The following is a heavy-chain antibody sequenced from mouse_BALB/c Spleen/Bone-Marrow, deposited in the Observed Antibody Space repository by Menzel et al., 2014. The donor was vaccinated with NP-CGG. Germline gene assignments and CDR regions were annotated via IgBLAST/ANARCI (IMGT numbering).Heavy chain of an antibody. CDR2: INPDSSTI. CDR1: GFDFSGFW. V-gene: IGHV4-1*02. D-gene: IGHD1-1*02. Sequence: EVKVVESGGGLVQPGRSLKLSCAASGFDFSGFWMGWVRQAPGKGLEWIGEINPDSSTINYTPSLKDRFIISRDNAKSTVYLQMSKVRSEDTAVYYGARLGCYGGFVYWGQGTLVTVSA. J-gene: IGHJ3*01. CDR3: ARLGCYGGFVY.